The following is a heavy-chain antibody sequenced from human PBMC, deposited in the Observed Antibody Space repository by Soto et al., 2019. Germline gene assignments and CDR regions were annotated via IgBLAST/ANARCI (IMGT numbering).Heavy chain of an antibody. CDR1: GFTFSSYA. CDR3: AKATYFRYPFDP. J-gene: IGHJ5*02. V-gene: IGHV3-23*01. Sequence: GGSLRLSCVVSGFTFSSYAMSWVRQAPGKGLEWVSAISGSGGSTYYADSVKGRFTISRDNSRNTLYVQMNSLRAEDTAVYYCAKATYFRYPFDPWGQGTLVTVSS. D-gene: IGHD1-1*01. CDR2: ISGSGGST.